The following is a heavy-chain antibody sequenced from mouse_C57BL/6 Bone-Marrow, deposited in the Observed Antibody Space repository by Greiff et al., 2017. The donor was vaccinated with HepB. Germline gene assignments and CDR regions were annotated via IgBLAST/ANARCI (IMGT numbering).Heavy chain of an antibody. V-gene: IGHV1-69*01. CDR3: AREDYTPFAY. D-gene: IGHD2-12*01. J-gene: IGHJ3*01. CDR2: IDPSDSYT. CDR1: GYTFTGYW. Sequence: QVQLKQPGAELVMPGASVKLSCKASGYTFTGYWMHWVKQRPGQGLEWIGEIDPSDSYTNYNQKFKGKSTLTVDKSSSTAYMQLSSLTSEDSAVYYCAREDYTPFAYWGQGTLVTVSA.